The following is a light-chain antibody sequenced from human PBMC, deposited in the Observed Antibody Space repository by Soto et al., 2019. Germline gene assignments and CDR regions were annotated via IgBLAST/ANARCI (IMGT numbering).Light chain of an antibody. CDR3: MQALETPRT. Sequence: DIVMTQSPLSLSVTPGEPASISCRSSQSLLHSSGKKYLDWYLQKPGQSPQVLIYLSSNRASGVPDRFSGSGSGTDFTLKISRVEAEDVGVYYCMQALETPRTFGQGTKVEIK. CDR2: LSS. J-gene: IGKJ1*01. CDR1: QSLLHSSGKKY. V-gene: IGKV2-28*01.